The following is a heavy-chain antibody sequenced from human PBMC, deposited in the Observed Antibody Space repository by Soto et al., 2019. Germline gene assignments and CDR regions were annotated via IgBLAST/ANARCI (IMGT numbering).Heavy chain of an antibody. V-gene: IGHV3-49*04. CDR1: GFTFGDYA. CDR2: IRSKAYGGTT. J-gene: IGHJ4*02. CDR3: TRDRYSSGWRRFDY. Sequence: GGSLRLSCTASGFTFGDYAMSWVRQAPGKGLEWVGFIRSKAYGGTTEYAASVKGRFTISRDDSKSIAYLQMNSLKTEDTAVYYCTRDRYSSGWRRFDYWGQGTLVTVSS. D-gene: IGHD6-19*01.